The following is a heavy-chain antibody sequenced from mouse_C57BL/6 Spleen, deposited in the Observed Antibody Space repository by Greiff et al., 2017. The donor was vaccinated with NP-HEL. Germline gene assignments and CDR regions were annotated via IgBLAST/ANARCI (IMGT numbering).Heavy chain of an antibody. CDR3: ARSRIYYDYDEY. CDR1: GYTFTSYW. J-gene: IGHJ2*01. Sequence: VQLQQPGAELVRPGSSVKLSCKASGYTFTSYWMDWVKQRPGQGLEWIGNIYPSDSETHYNQKFKDKATLTVDKSSSTAYMQLSSLTSEDSAVYYCARSRIYYDYDEYWGQGTTLTVSS. CDR2: IYPSDSET. V-gene: IGHV1-61*01. D-gene: IGHD2-4*01.